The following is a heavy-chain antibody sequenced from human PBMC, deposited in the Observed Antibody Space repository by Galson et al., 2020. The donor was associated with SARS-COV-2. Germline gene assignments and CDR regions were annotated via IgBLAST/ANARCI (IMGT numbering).Heavy chain of an antibody. V-gene: IGHV1-18*01. Sequence: ASVKVSCKAFGYTFTSYGISWVRQAPGQRLEWMGWISAYNDNTKYAQNLQGRVTMTTDTSTATAYMELRSLRSDDTAVFYCARTDTIEYYYGSGTEPLVDYWGQGTLVTVSS. CDR1: GYTFTSYG. D-gene: IGHD3-10*01. CDR2: ISAYNDNT. CDR3: ARTDTIEYYYGSGTEPLVDY. J-gene: IGHJ4*02.